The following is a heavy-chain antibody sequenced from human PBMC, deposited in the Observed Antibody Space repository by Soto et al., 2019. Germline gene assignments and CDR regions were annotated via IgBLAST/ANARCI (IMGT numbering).Heavy chain of an antibody. CDR1: GFTFKTYW. D-gene: IGHD2-21*01. V-gene: IGHV3-7*03. J-gene: IGHJ5*02. CDR2: IKQDGSEI. Sequence: PGGSLRLSCEVSGFTFKTYWMSWVRQAPGKGLEWVANIKQDGSEIHYVESVKGRFTVSRDNAKNSLYLQMNSLRAEDTALYYCARGMLFRDPWGQGTLVTVSS. CDR3: ARGMLFRDP.